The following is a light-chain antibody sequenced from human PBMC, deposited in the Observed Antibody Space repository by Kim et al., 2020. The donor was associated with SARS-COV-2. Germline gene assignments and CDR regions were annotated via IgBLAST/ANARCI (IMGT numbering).Light chain of an antibody. CDR3: NSRDSNDNVV. Sequence: VAVGQTVRITCQGYTLRSYYATWYQQTPGQAPILVIYGKNNRPSGIPDRFSGSSSGNTASLTITGTQAGDEADYYCNSRDSNDNVVFGGGTQLTVL. V-gene: IGLV3-19*01. CDR2: GKN. J-gene: IGLJ2*01. CDR1: TLRSYY.